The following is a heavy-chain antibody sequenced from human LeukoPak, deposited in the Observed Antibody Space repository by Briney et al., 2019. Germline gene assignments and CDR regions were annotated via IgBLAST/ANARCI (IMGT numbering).Heavy chain of an antibody. Sequence: PETLLQISTVCGGSLISCYWSSIAHPPEKGLEWIGYIYYSGSTNYNPSLTSRVTISVHTSKNHYSRKLTSVTAADTAVYYGAIDYDNLNVSLGPYLRGQGNTVTVSS. CDR2: IYYSGST. CDR3: AIDYDNLNVSLGPYL. CDR1: GGSLISCY. D-gene: IGHD3-9*01. V-gene: IGHV4-59*01. J-gene: IGHJ6*01.